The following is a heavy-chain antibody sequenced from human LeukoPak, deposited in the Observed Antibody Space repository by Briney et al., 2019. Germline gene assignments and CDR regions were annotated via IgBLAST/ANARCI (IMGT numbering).Heavy chain of an antibody. CDR2: ISYDGSNK. D-gene: IGHD2-2*01. J-gene: IGHJ4*02. CDR1: GFTFSSYG. CDR3: AKAREYQLLAGFDY. Sequence: GGSLRLSCAASGFTFSSYGMHWVRQAPGKGLEWVAVISYDGSNKYYADSVKGRFTISGDNSKNTLYLQMNSLRAEDTAVYYCAKAREYQLLAGFDYWGQGTLVTVSS. V-gene: IGHV3-30*18.